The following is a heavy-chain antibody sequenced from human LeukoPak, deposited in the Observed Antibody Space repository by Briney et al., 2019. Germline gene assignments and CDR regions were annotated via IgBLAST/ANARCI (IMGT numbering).Heavy chain of an antibody. J-gene: IGHJ4*02. V-gene: IGHV7-4-1*02. D-gene: IGHD4-17*01. CDR3: ARERYGDYAY. Sequence: GASVKVSCEASGYTLTSYAMHWVRQAPGQGLEWMGWINTNTGNPAYAQGFTGRFVFSLDTSVSTAYLQISSLKAEDTAVYYCARERYGDYAYWGQGTLVTVSS. CDR2: INTNTGNP. CDR1: GYTLTSYA.